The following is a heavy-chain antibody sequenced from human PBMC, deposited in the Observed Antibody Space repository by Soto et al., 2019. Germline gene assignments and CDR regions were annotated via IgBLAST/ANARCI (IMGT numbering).Heavy chain of an antibody. Sequence: GGSLRLSCAASGFTFSSYAMSWVRQAPGKGLEWVSAISGSGGSTYHADSVKGRFTISRDNSKNTLYLQMNSLRAEDTAVYYCAKLRYDFWSGPYFDYWGQGTLVTVSS. CDR2: ISGSGGST. CDR1: GFTFSSYA. V-gene: IGHV3-23*01. CDR3: AKLRYDFWSGPYFDY. D-gene: IGHD3-3*01. J-gene: IGHJ4*02.